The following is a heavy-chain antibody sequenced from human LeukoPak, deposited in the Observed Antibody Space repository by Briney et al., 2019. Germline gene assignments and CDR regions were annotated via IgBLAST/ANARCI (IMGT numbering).Heavy chain of an antibody. V-gene: IGHV3-11*01. J-gene: IGHJ4*02. CDR3: ARDLEYSSPFFDY. CDR2: ISSSGSTI. Sequence: GGSLRLSCAASGFTFSDYYMSWIRQAPGKGLEWVSYISSSGSTIYYADSVKGRFTISRDNAKNSLYLQMNSLRAEDTAVYYCARDLEYSSPFFDYWGQGTLVTVSS. CDR1: GFTFSDYY. D-gene: IGHD6-6*01.